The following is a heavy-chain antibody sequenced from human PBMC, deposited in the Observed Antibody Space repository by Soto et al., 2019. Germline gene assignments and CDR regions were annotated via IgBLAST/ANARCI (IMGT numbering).Heavy chain of an antibody. CDR1: GYTFVDYG. J-gene: IGHJ3*02. CDR2: IGVYNGHT. Sequence: QVHLVQSGAEVKKPGASVTVSCKASGYTFVDYGLNWVRQAPGQGLGWMGWIGVYNGHTNYAQNLQGRVTMTADTSTSTCYMEWRSLRSDETAVYYCASPGGSGYADGFDIWGLGTMVTVSS. V-gene: IGHV1-18*01. D-gene: IGHD3-3*01. CDR3: ASPGGSGYADGFDI.